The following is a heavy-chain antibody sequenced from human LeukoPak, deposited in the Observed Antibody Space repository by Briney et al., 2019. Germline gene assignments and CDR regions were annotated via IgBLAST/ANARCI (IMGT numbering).Heavy chain of an antibody. CDR1: GYTFTGYY. D-gene: IGHD1-1*01. CDR2: INPNSGGT. CDR3: ARLAQLERRAKYYFDY. V-gene: IGHV1-2*06. Sequence: GASVKVSCKASGYTFTGYYMHWVRQAPGQGLEWMGRINPNSGGTNYAQKFQGRVTMTRDTSISTAYMELSRLRSDDTAVYYCARLAQLERRAKYYFDYWGQGTLVTVSS. J-gene: IGHJ4*02.